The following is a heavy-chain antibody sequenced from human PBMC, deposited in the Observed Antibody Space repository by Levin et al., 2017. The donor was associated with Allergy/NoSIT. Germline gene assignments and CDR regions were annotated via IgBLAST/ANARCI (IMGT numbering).Heavy chain of an antibody. CDR2: LTLLLFPL. Sequence: GLSLRLSCTASGFILRTSDMNWVRQAPGKGLEWFAFLTLLLFPLLSSSSFQGRFTVSRDNAKNSLYLDMNRLRAEDTAVYYCVTDDSEDEDFDYWGQGTLVTVSS. V-gene: IGHV3-48*01. D-gene: IGHD2-15*01. CDR3: VTDDSEDEDFDY. CDR1: GFILRTSD. J-gene: IGHJ4*02.